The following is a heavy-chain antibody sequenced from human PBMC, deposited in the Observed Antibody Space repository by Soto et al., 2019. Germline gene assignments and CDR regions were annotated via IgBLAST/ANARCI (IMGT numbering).Heavy chain of an antibody. V-gene: IGHV1-2*02. D-gene: IGHD4-17*01. CDR1: GYSFTGYS. CDR3: ARGRWGTGDYGGLIDN. CDR2: VNGNSGDT. Sequence: QVQLVQSGAEVKEPGASVKVSCKAPGYSFTGYSIHWVRQAPGQGLEWMGWVNGNSGDTRYSQRFQGRVTMTRDTSTRTAYMELSRLTSDDTAVFYCARGRWGTGDYGGLIDNWGQGTLVTVSS. J-gene: IGHJ4*02.